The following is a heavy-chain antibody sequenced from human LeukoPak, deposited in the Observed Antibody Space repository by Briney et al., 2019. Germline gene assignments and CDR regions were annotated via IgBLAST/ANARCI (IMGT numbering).Heavy chain of an antibody. J-gene: IGHJ4*02. CDR2: ISVHNGNT. Sequence: ASVKVSCKASGYTFISYGISWVRQVPGQGLEWMGWISVHNGNTNHAQKLQGRVTMTTDTSASTAYMELRSLRSDDTAVSYCARWGGSYYFHYLDHWGQGTLVTVSS. CDR3: ARWGGSYYFHYLDH. V-gene: IGHV1-18*01. D-gene: IGHD1-26*01. CDR1: GYTFISYG.